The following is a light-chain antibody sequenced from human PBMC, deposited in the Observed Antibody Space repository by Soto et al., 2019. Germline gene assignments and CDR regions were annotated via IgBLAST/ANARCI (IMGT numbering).Light chain of an antibody. V-gene: IGLV2-14*01. CDR3: SSYTSSNTLV. CDR1: SSDVGGYAY. J-gene: IGLJ1*01. Sequence: SALTQPASVSGSPGQSITISCTGTSSDVGGYAYVSWYQHHPGKAPKLLIYEVSQRPSKFSNRFSGSKSGNTSSLTISGLQAEDEADYYCSSYTSSNTLVFGTGTKLTVL. CDR2: EVS.